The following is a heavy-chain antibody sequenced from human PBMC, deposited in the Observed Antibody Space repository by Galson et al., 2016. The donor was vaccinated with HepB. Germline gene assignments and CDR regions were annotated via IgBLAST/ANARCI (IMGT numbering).Heavy chain of an antibody. CDR2: IDWDGDQ. Sequence: PALVTPTQTLTLTCTFSGFSLESTRMCVNWIRQPPGKPLEWLARIDWDGDQYYSKSLKTRLTISKDTSKNLVVLTVTNMDPGDTATYYCARSNHWNYMLYGMDVWGRGTTVIVSS. CDR1: GFSLESTRMC. D-gene: IGHD1-7*01. V-gene: IGHV2-70*11. J-gene: IGHJ6*02. CDR3: ARSNHWNYMLYGMDV.